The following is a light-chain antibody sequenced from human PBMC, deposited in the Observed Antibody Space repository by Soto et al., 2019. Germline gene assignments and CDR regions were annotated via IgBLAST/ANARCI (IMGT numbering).Light chain of an antibody. CDR1: QSVGSN. J-gene: IGKJ2*01. V-gene: IGKV3-15*01. CDR3: LQYNYWPPFT. CDR2: NVS. Sequence: EIVMTQSPAILSVSPGERATLSCRASQSVGSNLAWYQHKPGQAPRLIIYNVSSRTTGIPGRIRGSGSGTDFTLTISSLQSEDFAVYYCLQYNYWPPFTFGQGTKLEIK.